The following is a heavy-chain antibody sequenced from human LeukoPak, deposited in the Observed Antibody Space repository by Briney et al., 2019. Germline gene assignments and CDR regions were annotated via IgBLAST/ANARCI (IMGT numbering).Heavy chain of an antibody. CDR1: GFTLRDYW. D-gene: IGHD5-24*01. J-gene: IGHJ4*02. CDR2: INLDGSNT. V-gene: IGHV3-7*03. CDR3: TKRDGQSFDY. Sequence: GGSLRLSCAASGFTLRDYWMTWIRQAPGKGLEWVASINLDGSNTYYVDSVRGRFTISRDNFKDTLFLQMSSLRAEDTAIYYCTKRDGQSFDYWGQGALVTVSS.